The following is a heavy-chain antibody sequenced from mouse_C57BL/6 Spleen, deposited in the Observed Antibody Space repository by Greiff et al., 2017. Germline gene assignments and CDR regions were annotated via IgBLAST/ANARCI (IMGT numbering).Heavy chain of an antibody. J-gene: IGHJ1*03. Sequence: QVQLQQSGAELVRPGASVKLSCKASGYTFTDYYINWVKQRPGQGLEWIARIYPGSGNTYYNEKFKGKATLTAAKSSSTAYMQLSSLTSEDSAVYFCARSHGNYWYFDVWGTGTTVTVSS. V-gene: IGHV1-76*01. D-gene: IGHD2-1*01. CDR1: GYTFTDYY. CDR3: ARSHGNYWYFDV. CDR2: IYPGSGNT.